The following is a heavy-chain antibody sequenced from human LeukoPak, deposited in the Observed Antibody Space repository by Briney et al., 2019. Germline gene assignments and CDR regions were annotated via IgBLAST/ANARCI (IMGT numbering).Heavy chain of an antibody. D-gene: IGHD2/OR15-2a*01. Sequence: GGSLRLSCAASRFTFSSYAMHWVRQAPGKGLEWVPVLSYDGSNKYYADSVKGRFTISRDNSRNTLYLQMNSLRAEDTAVYYCASPLWLDYWGQGTLVTVSS. CDR2: LSYDGSNK. CDR1: RFTFSSYA. CDR3: ASPLWLDY. J-gene: IGHJ4*02. V-gene: IGHV3-30-3*01.